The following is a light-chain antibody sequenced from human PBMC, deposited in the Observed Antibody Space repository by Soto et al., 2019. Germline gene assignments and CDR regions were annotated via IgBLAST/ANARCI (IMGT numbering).Light chain of an antibody. CDR1: QSISSY. CDR3: QQSYSTPYT. Sequence: DIQMAQSPSSLSASVGDRVTITCRASQSISSYLNWYQQKPGKAPKLLIYAASSLQSGVPSRFSGSGSGTDFTLTNSSLQPEYFATYYCQQSYSTPYTFGQGTKLEIK. J-gene: IGKJ2*01. CDR2: AAS. V-gene: IGKV1-39*01.